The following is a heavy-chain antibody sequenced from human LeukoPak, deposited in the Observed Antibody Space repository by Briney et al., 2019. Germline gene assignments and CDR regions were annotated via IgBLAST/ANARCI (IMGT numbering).Heavy chain of an antibody. CDR1: GGSISSYY. CDR3: ARGYSSSWYFNWFDP. CDR2: IYHSGTT. V-gene: IGHV4-38-2*02. J-gene: IGHJ5*02. Sequence: KSSETLSLTCTVSGGSISSYYWGWIRQPPGKGLEWIGSIYHSGTTYYNPSLKSRVTISVDTSKNQFSLKLTSVTAADTAVYYCARGYSSSWYFNWFDPWGQGTLVTVSS. D-gene: IGHD6-13*01.